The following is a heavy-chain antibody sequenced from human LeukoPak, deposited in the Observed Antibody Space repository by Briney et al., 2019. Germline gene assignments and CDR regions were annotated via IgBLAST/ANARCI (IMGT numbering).Heavy chain of an antibody. CDR1: GFTFSSYW. D-gene: IGHD1-26*01. J-gene: IGHJ3*01. Sequence: GGSLRLSCAASGFTFSSYWMSWVRQAPGKGLEWVANIKQDGSEKYYVDSVKGRFTISRDNAKNSLYLQMNSLRAEDTAVYYCARVRLAWYSGSYVPWGQGTMVTVSS. V-gene: IGHV3-7*01. CDR3: ARVRLAWYSGSYVP. CDR2: IKQDGSEK.